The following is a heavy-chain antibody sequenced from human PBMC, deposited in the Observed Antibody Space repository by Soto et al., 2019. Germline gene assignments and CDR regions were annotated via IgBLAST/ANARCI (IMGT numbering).Heavy chain of an antibody. D-gene: IGHD1-26*01. CDR3: ASCNLSFDFDP. Sequence: QIQLVESGGDVVQPGKSLRLSCAASGFNFGFFGMHWVRQAPGKGLEWVAFISGDGINTQYADSVRGRFTLSRDYSRKTMYLQMDSLRDEDTAIYYCASCNLSFDFDPWGLGTLVTVSS. J-gene: IGHJ5*02. CDR2: ISGDGINT. CDR1: GFNFGFFG. V-gene: IGHV3-30*03.